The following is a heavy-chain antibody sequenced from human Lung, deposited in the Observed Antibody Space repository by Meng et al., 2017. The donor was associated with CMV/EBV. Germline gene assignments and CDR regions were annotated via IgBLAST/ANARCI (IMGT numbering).Heavy chain of an antibody. CDR3: ARSSSTVFWFDP. D-gene: IGHD4-11*01. V-gene: IGHV4-38-2*02. CDR1: GYSISSGYY. CDR2: IYHSGST. J-gene: IGHJ5*02. Sequence: SETXSLTCTVSGYSISSGYYWGWIRQPPGKGLEWLGGIYHSGSTYYNPSLKSRVTISVDTSKNQFSLEVSSVTAADTAVYHCARSSSTVFWFDPWGQGTLVTVSS.